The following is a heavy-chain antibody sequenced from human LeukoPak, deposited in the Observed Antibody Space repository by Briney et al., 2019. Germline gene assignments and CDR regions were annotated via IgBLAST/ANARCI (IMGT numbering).Heavy chain of an antibody. CDR3: AKDQHSEIY. CDR1: GFIFNNYA. J-gene: IGHJ4*02. D-gene: IGHD1-26*01. CDR2: ISGSGGST. Sequence: GGSLRLSCAASGFIFNNYAMTWVRQAPGKGLDWVSSISGSGGSTYYADSVKGRFTISRDNSKNTLYLQMNSLRAEDTAVYYCAKDQHSEIYWGQGTLVTVSS. V-gene: IGHV3-23*01.